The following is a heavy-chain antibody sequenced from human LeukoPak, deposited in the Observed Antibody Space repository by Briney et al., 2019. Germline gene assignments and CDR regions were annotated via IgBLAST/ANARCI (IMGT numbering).Heavy chain of an antibody. CDR2: IYYSGST. J-gene: IGHJ4*02. CDR1: GGSVSGDIYY. V-gene: IGHV4-61*01. CDR3: ARRLALLATGYYFDY. D-gene: IGHD3-16*01. Sequence: SETLSLTCTVSGGSVSGDIYYWSWIRQPPGKGLEWIGYIYYSGSTNYNPSLKSRVTMSVDTSKNQFSLRLSSVTAADTAVYYCARRLALLATGYYFDYWGQGTLVTVSS.